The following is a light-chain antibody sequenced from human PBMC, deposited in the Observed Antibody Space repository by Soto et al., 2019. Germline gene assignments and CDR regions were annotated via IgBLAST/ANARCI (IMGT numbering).Light chain of an antibody. J-gene: IGLJ2*01. CDR2: GNS. CDR1: SSNIGAGYD. Sequence: QLVLTQPPSVSGAAGQRVTISCTGSSSNIGAGYDVHWYQQLPGTAPKLLIYGNSNRPSGVPDRFSGSKSGTSASLAITGLQAEDEADYYCQSYDSSLSGSRVFGGGTKVTVL. V-gene: IGLV1-40*01. CDR3: QSYDSSLSGSRV.